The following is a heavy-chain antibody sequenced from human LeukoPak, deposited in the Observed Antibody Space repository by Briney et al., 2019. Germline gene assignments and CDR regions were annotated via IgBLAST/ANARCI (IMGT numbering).Heavy chain of an antibody. Sequence: SETLSLTCTVSGGSTSSYYWSWIRQPAGKGLEWIGRIYSSGNTDYNPSLKSRVTMSVDTSKNQFSLKLRSVTAADTAVYYCARDGGSDFPFYWGQGTLVIVSS. CDR2: IYSSGNT. CDR3: ARDGGSDFPFY. J-gene: IGHJ4*02. D-gene: IGHD2-21*01. CDR1: GGSTSSYY. V-gene: IGHV4-4*07.